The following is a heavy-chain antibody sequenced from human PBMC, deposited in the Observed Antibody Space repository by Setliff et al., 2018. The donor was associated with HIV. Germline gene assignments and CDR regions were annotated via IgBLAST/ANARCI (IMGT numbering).Heavy chain of an antibody. CDR1: GSTFTSYA. D-gene: IGHD5-12*01. CDR3: ARGGYDFRGLDY. V-gene: IGHV1-2*02. J-gene: IGHJ4*02. CDR2: INPSSGGT. Sequence: ASVKVSCKASGSTFTSYAINWVRQAPGQGLEWVGWINPSSGGTNYAQKFQGRVTMTRDTSISTAYMELTRLRSDDTAVFYCARGGYDFRGLDYWGQGTLVTVSS.